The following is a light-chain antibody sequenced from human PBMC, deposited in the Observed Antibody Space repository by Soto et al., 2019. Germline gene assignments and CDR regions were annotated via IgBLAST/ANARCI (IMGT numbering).Light chain of an antibody. J-gene: IGKJ5*01. Sequence: EIVLTQSPGTLSLSPGERATLSCRASQSVSSSYLAWYQQKPGRAPRLLIYGASGRATGIPDRFSGSGSGTEFTLTISRLQSEDSAVYYCHKYNNWPPITVGQGTRLEIK. CDR2: GAS. CDR3: HKYNNWPPIT. V-gene: IGKV3-20*01. CDR1: QSVSSSY.